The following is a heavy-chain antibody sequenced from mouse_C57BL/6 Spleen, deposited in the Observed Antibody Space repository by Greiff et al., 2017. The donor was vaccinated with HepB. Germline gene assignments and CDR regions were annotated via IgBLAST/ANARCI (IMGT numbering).Heavy chain of an antibody. V-gene: IGHV2-2*01. CDR1: GFSLTSYG. Sequence: LQESGPGLVQPSQSLSITCTVSGFSLTSYGVHWVRQSPGKGLEWLGVIWSGGSTDYNAAFISRLSISKDNSKSQVFFKMNSLQADDTAIYYCARSYYGSSYNYYAVDYWGQGTSVTVSS. CDR3: ARSYYGSSYNYYAVDY. J-gene: IGHJ4*01. D-gene: IGHD1-1*01. CDR2: IWSGGST.